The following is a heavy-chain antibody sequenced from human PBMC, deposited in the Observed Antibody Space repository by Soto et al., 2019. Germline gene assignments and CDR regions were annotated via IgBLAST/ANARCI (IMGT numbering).Heavy chain of an antibody. CDR3: ATGVDTAKAGY. Sequence: VQLVESGGGLIQPGGSLRLSCAASGFTVSSHHMTWVRQPPGRGPEWVSTIYPAGNTFYADSVKGRFTISRDTSKNMLSLQMNNLRAEDTAVYYCATGVDTAKAGYWGQGTLVTVSS. CDR2: IYPAGNT. D-gene: IGHD5-18*01. V-gene: IGHV3-53*01. J-gene: IGHJ4*02. CDR1: GFTVSSHH.